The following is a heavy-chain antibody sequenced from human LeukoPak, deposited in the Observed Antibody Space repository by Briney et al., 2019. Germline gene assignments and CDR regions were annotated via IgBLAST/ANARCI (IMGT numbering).Heavy chain of an antibody. CDR2: INSDGSST. V-gene: IGHV3-74*01. Sequence: GGSLRLSCAASGFTFSSYWMHWVRQAPGKGLVWVSRINSDGSSTSYADSVEGRFTISRDNAKNTLYLQMNSLRAEDTAVYYCAREGQWLYMDVWGKGTTVTISS. J-gene: IGHJ6*03. CDR1: GFTFSSYW. D-gene: IGHD6-19*01. CDR3: AREGQWLYMDV.